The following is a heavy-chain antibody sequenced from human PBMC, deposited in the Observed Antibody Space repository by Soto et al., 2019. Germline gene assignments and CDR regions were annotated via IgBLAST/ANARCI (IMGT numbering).Heavy chain of an antibody. J-gene: IGHJ6*02. CDR3: ARDRNFGVAEPTYGMDV. CDR1: GFTFSSYA. D-gene: IGHD3-3*01. Sequence: GGSLRLSCAASGFTFSSYAMHWVRQAPGKGLEWVAVISYDGSNKYYAGSVKGRFTISRDNSKNTLYLQMNSLRAEDTAVYYCARDRNFGVAEPTYGMDVWGQGTTVTVSS. CDR2: ISYDGSNK. V-gene: IGHV3-30-3*01.